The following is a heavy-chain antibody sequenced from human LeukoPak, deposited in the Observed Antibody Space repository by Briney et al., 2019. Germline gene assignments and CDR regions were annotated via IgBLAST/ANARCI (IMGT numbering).Heavy chain of an antibody. V-gene: IGHV1-69*04. D-gene: IGHD2-21*01. CDR1: GGTFSSYA. J-gene: IGHJ3*02. CDR2: IIPVLGIA. Sequence: SVKVSCKASGGTFSSYAISWVRQAPGQGLEWMGRIIPVLGIANYAQKFQGRVTITADKSTSTAYMELSSLRSEDTAVYYCAVGIDLYDAFDIWGQGTMVTVSS. CDR3: AVGIDLYDAFDI.